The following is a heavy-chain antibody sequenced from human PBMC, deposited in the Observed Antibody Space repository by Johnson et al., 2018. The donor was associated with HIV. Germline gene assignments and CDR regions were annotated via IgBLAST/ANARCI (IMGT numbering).Heavy chain of an antibody. D-gene: IGHD4-23*01. CDR3: ARERGYFGNPAFDI. V-gene: IGHV3-30-3*01. Sequence: QVQLVESGGGVVQPGRSLRLSCAASGFTFSSYAMHWVRQAPGKGLEWVAVISYDGSNKFYAYSVKGRFTISRDNSKNTLYLQMNSLRTEDTAMYYCARERGYFGNPAFDIWGQGTMVTVSS. CDR1: GFTFSSYA. CDR2: ISYDGSNK. J-gene: IGHJ3*02.